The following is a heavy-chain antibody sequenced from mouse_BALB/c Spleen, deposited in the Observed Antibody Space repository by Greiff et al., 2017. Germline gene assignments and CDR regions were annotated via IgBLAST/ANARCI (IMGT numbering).Heavy chain of an antibody. V-gene: IGHV3-8*02. CDR2: ISYSGST. D-gene: IGHD2-14*01. J-gene: IGHJ3*01. CDR1: GDSITSGY. Sequence: EVMLVESGPSLVKPSQTLSLTCSVTGDSITSGYWNWIRKFPGNKLEYMGYISYSGSTYYNPSLKSRISITRDTSKNQYYLQLNSVTTEDTATYYCARGADRYDWFAYWGQGTLVTVSA. CDR3: ARGADRYDWFAY.